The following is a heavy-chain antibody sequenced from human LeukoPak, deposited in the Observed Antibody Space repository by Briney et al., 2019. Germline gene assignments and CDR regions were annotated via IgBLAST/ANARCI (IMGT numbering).Heavy chain of an antibody. Sequence: GGSLRLSCAASGFMFSSQAMSWVRQAPGKGLELVSSISGSGIKTDYADSVKGRFTISRDNSKNTVYLEVKSLRVEDTAVYYCAKEFKNYNILFLDYWGQGIRVTVSS. CDR3: AKEFKNYNILFLDY. V-gene: IGHV3-23*01. D-gene: IGHD3-9*01. CDR1: GFMFSSQA. CDR2: ISGSGIKT. J-gene: IGHJ4*02.